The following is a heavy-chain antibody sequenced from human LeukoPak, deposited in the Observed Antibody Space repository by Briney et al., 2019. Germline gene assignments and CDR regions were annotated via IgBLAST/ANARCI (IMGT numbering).Heavy chain of an antibody. D-gene: IGHD1-26*01. J-gene: IGHJ4*02. Sequence: ETLSLTCTVSGGSISSSSYYWGWIRQPPGKGLEWIGSIYYSGSTYYNPSLKSRVTISVETSKNQFSLKLSSVTAADTAVYYCAREREWEHIDYWGQGTLVTVSS. CDR2: IYYSGST. CDR1: GGSISSSSYY. V-gene: IGHV4-39*07. CDR3: AREREWEHIDY.